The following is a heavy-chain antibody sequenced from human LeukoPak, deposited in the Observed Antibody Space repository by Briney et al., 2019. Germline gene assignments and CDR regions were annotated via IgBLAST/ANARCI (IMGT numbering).Heavy chain of an antibody. V-gene: IGHV3-23*01. CDR3: AKAAVVGAIYYYMDV. CDR2: ISGSGGST. D-gene: IGHD1-26*01. Sequence: GGSLRLSCAASGFTFSSYSMNWVRQAPGKGLEWVSAISGSGGSTYYADSVKGRFTISRDNSKNTLYLQMNSLRAEDTAVYYCAKAAVVGAIYYYMDVWGKGTTVTVSS. J-gene: IGHJ6*03. CDR1: GFTFSSYS.